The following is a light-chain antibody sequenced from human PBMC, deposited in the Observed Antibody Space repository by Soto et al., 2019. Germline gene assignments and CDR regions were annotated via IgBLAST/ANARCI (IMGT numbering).Light chain of an antibody. J-gene: IGLJ2*01. CDR2: EVS. Sequence: QSALTQPASASGSPGQSVTISCTGTSSDVGNYNYVSWYQQHPDKAPKLMIYEVSNRPSGVSDRFSGSKSGNTASLTVSGLQAEDEADYYCTSYAGLSNPVIFGEGTQLTVL. CDR1: SSDVGNYNY. CDR3: TSYAGLSNPVI. V-gene: IGLV2-8*01.